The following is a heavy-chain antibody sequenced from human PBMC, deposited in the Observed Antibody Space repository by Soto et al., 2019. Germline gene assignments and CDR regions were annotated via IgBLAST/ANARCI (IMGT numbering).Heavy chain of an antibody. J-gene: IGHJ4*02. D-gene: IGHD3-22*01. CDR2: TRNKANSYTT. Sequence: EVQLVESGGGLVQPGVSLRLSCAASGFTFSDHYMDWVRQAPGKGLEWVGRTRNKANSYTTEYAASVKGRFTISRDDSKNSLYLQMNSLKTEDTAVYYCARVDDSSGYYLDYWGQGTLVTVSS. V-gene: IGHV3-72*01. CDR3: ARVDDSSGYYLDY. CDR1: GFTFSDHY.